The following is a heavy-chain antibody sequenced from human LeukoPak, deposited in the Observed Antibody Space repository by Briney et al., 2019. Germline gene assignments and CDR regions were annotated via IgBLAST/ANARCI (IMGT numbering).Heavy chain of an antibody. D-gene: IGHD3-16*02. J-gene: IGHJ4*02. CDR1: GGSFSGYY. V-gene: IGHV4-34*01. CDR3: ARTGYDYVWGSYRQGYYFDY. CDR2: INHSGST. Sequence: PSETLSLTCAVYGGSFSGYYWSWIRQPPGKGLEWIGEINHSGSTNYNPSLKSRVTISVDTSKNQFSLKLSSVTAADTAVHYCARTGYDYVWGSYRQGYYFDYWGQGTLVTVSS.